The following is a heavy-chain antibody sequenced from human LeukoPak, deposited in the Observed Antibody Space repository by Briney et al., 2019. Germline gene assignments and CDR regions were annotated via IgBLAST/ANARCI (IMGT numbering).Heavy chain of an antibody. J-gene: IGHJ4*02. CDR1: GFTVSSNS. CDR3: ARDYDGFDY. CDR2: IYSGGDT. D-gene: IGHD3-22*01. Sequence: PGGSLRLSCAASGFTVSSNSMSWVRQAPAQGLEWVSVIYSGGDTYYADSVKSRFTISRDNSKNTLYLQMNSLRAEDTAVYYCARDYDGFDYWGQGTLVTVSS. V-gene: IGHV3-53*01.